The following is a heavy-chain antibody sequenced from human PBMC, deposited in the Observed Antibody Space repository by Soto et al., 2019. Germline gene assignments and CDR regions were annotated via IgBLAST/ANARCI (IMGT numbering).Heavy chain of an antibody. CDR2: ISAYNGDT. V-gene: IGHV1-18*01. J-gene: IGHJ6*03. CDR3: ARMARGSNIAYYHYMDV. D-gene: IGHD3-10*01. Sequence: QVQLVQSGAEVKKPGASVKVSCKASGYTFTSHGISWVRQAPGQGLEWVGWISAYNGDTNYAQKLQGRVTVTTDTSTSTAYMELRSLRSEDTAVYYCARMARGSNIAYYHYMDVWGKGTTVTVSS. CDR1: GYTFTSHG.